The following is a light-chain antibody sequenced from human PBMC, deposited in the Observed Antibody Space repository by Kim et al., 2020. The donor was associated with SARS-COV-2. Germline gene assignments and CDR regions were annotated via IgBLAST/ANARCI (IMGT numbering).Light chain of an antibody. CDR1: QSLLHSNGYNY. CDR3: MQALQTPYT. J-gene: IGKJ2*01. Sequence: DTVMTQSPLSLPVTPGEPASISCRSSQSLLHSNGYNYLDWYLQKPGQSPQLLIYLGSNRASGVPDRFSGSGSGTDFTLKISRVEAEDVGVYYCMQALQTPYTFGLGTKLEI. CDR2: LGS. V-gene: IGKV2-28*01.